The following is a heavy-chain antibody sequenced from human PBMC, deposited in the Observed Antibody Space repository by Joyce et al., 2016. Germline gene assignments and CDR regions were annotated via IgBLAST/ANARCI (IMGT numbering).Heavy chain of an antibody. CDR3: ARLRLTSGWYREFDY. Sequence: EVRLVQSGAEVKKPGESLTISCKASGYSFTDYWINWVRQVPGEGLEWMVTLDPSDSYTKYSPSFHGHVTISADTSITTASLQWRGLKASDTAIYYCARLRLTSGWYREFDYWGQGTLVIVSS. J-gene: IGHJ4*02. CDR1: GYSFTDYW. CDR2: LDPSDSYT. D-gene: IGHD6-19*01. V-gene: IGHV5-10-1*03.